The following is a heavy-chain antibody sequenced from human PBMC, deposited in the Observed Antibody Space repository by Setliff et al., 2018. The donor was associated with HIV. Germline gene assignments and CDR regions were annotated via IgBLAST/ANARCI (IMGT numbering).Heavy chain of an antibody. CDR3: ARRKLQDSTITTSTWFDS. V-gene: IGHV4-4*09. D-gene: IGHD3-10*01. J-gene: IGHJ5*01. Sequence: LSLTCTVSGDSVRRYSWNWIRQPPGKGLEWIGYVYANGETNYNPSLKSRVTMAADTSRNQFSLSLNSATAADTAVYFCARRKLQDSTITTSTWFDSWGQGILVTVSS. CDR2: VYANGET. CDR1: GDSVRRYS.